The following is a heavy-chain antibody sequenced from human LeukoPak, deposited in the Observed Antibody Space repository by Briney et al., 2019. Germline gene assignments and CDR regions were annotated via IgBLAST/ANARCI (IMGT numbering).Heavy chain of an antibody. J-gene: IGHJ4*02. CDR1: GGSISSYY. D-gene: IGHD3-10*01. CDR2: IYYSGNT. CDR3: ARGGGSIPNAGFDC. Sequence: SETLSLTCTVSGGSISSYYWRWIRQPPGKGLEWIGHIYYSGNTNYNPSLKSRVTISVDTSKNQFSLKLSSVTAADTAVYYCARGGGSIPNAGFDCWGQGTLVTVSS. V-gene: IGHV4-59*01.